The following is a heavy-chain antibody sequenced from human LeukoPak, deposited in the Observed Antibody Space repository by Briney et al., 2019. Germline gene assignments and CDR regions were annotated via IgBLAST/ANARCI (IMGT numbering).Heavy chain of an antibody. J-gene: IGHJ4*02. D-gene: IGHD5-24*01. CDR1: GFTFSSYS. CDR2: ISSSSSYI. CDR3: AAGGDVEMATKKNIDY. V-gene: IGHV3-21*01. Sequence: GGSLRLSCAASGFTFSSYSMNWVRQAPGKGLEWVSSISSSSSYIYYADSVKGRFTISRDNAKNSLYLQMNSLRAEDTAVYYCAAGGDVEMATKKNIDYGGQGTLVTVSS.